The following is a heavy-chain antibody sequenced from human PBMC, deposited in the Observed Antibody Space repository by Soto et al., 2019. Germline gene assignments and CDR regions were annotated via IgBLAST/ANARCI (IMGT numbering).Heavy chain of an antibody. J-gene: IGHJ6*02. CDR3: ARYIPGVRYYGMDV. CDR2: ISDSGTLT. V-gene: IGHV3-23*01. Sequence: EVQLLESGGGLVQPGGSLRLSCAASGFTFSSYAMKWVRQAPGKGLEWVSLISDSGTLTYYADSVKGRFTISRDNSGKTLFLQMYSLRAEDTAVYYCARYIPGVRYYGMDVWGQGTTVTVSS. D-gene: IGHD2-2*01. CDR1: GFTFSSYA.